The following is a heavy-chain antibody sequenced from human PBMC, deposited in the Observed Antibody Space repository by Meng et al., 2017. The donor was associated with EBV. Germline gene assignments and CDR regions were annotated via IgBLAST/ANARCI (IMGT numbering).Heavy chain of an antibody. J-gene: IGHJ5*02. D-gene: IGHD6-19*01. CDR2: VHYTGST. CDR1: GDSFRSFYY. CDR3: ARPFPSWQSPRLDPFGA. Sequence: QLPWGGPAQEKVNLWGTLSLTCIVSGDSFRSFYYWGWIRQHPGRGLEWIGSVHYTGSTYYSPSLKSRVTVSVDTSKNQFSLRLTSVTAADTAVYYCARPFPSWQSPRLDPFGAWGQGTLVTVSS. V-gene: IGHV4-39*01.